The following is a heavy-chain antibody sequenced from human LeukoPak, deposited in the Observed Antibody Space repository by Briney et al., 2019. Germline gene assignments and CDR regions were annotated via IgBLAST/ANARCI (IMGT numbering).Heavy chain of an antibody. CDR1: GGTFSSYA. CDR3: AREATRYSSGWFFS. D-gene: IGHD6-19*01. CDR2: IIPIFGTA. V-gene: IGHV1-69*05. J-gene: IGHJ5*02. Sequence: ASVKVSCKASGGTFSSYAISWVRQAPGQGLEWMGGIIPIFGTANYAQKFQGRVTITRDTSASTAYMELSSLRSEDTAVYYCAREATRYSSGWFFSWGQGTLVTVSS.